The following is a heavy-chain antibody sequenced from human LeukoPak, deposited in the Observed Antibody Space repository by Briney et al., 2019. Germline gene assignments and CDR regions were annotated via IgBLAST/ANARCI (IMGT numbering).Heavy chain of an antibody. CDR1: GYTFTSYD. Sequence: GASVKVSCKASGYTFTSYDINWVRQATGQGLEWVGWMNPNSGNTGYAQKFQGRVTMTRNTSISTAYMELSSLRSEDTAVYYCARGTGAIFGVVIIRFVGMDVWGQGTTVTVSS. V-gene: IGHV1-8*01. D-gene: IGHD3-3*01. CDR3: ARGTGAIFGVVIIRFVGMDV. CDR2: MNPNSGNT. J-gene: IGHJ6*02.